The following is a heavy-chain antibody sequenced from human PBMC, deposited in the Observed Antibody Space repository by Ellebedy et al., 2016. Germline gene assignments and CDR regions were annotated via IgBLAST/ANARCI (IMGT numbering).Heavy chain of an antibody. CDR3: AKTSGWGYGEN. CDR2: VNTFSGNT. Sequence: ASAKVSCXASCYTFTTFSITWVRQDPGQGLEWMGSVNTFSGNTKFAEKFQGRVSMTTDSSTHTAYMDLRSLRSDDTAMYYCAKTSGWGYGENWGQGTLVTVSS. V-gene: IGHV1-18*04. J-gene: IGHJ4*02. D-gene: IGHD3-10*01. CDR1: CYTFTTFS.